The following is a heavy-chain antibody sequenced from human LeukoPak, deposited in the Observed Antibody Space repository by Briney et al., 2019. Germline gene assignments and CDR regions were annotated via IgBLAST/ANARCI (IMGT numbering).Heavy chain of an antibody. CDR2: IYPGDSDT. CDR3: ATRGTTYYDILTPDAFDI. Sequence: GESLKISCKGSRYSFTNYWIGWVRQMPGKGLEWMGIIYPGDSDTRYSPSFQGQATISADKSISTAYLQWSSLKASDTAMYYCATRGTTYYDILTPDAFDIWGQGTMVTVSS. V-gene: IGHV5-51*01. D-gene: IGHD3-9*01. CDR1: RYSFTNYW. J-gene: IGHJ3*02.